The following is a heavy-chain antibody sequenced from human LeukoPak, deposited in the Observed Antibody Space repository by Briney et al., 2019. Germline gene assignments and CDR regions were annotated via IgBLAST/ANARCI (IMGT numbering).Heavy chain of an antibody. J-gene: IGHJ4*02. CDR3: ARVRVGNLFDY. D-gene: IGHD1-26*01. Sequence: GGSLRLSCAASGFTVSSNYMSWVRQAPGKGLEWVSVIYSGGSTYYADSVKGRFTISRDNLKNTLYLQTNSLRAEDTAVYYCARVRVGNLFDYWGQGTLVTVSS. V-gene: IGHV3-53*01. CDR2: IYSGGST. CDR1: GFTVSSNY.